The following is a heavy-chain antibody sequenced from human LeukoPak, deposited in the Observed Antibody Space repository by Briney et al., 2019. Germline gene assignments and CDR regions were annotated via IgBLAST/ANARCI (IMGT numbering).Heavy chain of an antibody. CDR2: IWYDGSNK. D-gene: IGHD3-3*01. Sequence: PGGSLRLSCAASGFTFSSYGMHWVRQAPGKGLEWVAVIWYDGSNKYYADSVKGRFTISRDNSKNTLYLQMNSLRAEDTAVYCCAKDMHYDFWSGYRYYYYGMDVWGQGTTVTVSS. V-gene: IGHV3-30*02. CDR1: GFTFSSYG. J-gene: IGHJ6*02. CDR3: AKDMHYDFWSGYRYYYYGMDV.